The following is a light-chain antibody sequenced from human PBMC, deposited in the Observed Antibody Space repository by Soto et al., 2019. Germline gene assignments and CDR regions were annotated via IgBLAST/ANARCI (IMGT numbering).Light chain of an antibody. J-gene: IGKJ1*01. V-gene: IGKV1-6*01. CDR3: LHDYSFPRT. Sequence: SQMLQSPTSLSASVGDRVTITCRASQAIRNDLGWYQQKPGKAPKLLIYTASTLQSGVPSRFSGSGSGADFTLTIRSLQPEDSATYYCLHDYSFPRTFGQGTKVDIK. CDR2: TAS. CDR1: QAIRND.